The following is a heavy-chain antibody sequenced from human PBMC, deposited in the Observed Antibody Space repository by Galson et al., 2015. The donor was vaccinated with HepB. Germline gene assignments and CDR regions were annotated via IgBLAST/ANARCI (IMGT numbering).Heavy chain of an antibody. CDR1: AGTFSSYA. CDR2: IIPIFGTA. V-gene: IGHV1-69*13. CDR3: ARPRDSVVVVAAAGYAFDI. J-gene: IGHJ3*02. D-gene: IGHD2-15*01. Sequence: SVKVPCKAPAGTFSSYAISWVRQAPGQGLEWMGGIIPIFGTANYAQKFQGRVTITADESTSTAYMELSSLRSEDTAVYYCARPRDSVVVVAAAGYAFDIWGQGTMVTVSS.